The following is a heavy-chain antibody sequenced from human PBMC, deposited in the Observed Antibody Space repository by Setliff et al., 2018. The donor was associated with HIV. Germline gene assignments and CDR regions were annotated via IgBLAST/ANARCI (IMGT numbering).Heavy chain of an antibody. CDR1: GYIFTNFD. CDR2: MNPDSGNT. CDR3: ARPGNWGDRSMNY. D-gene: IGHD3-10*01. J-gene: IGHJ4*02. Sequence: ASVKVSCKGSGYIFTNFDINWVRQATGQGLEWMGWMNPDSGNTGYAQKFQGRVTMTRNTSISTAYMELSSLKSEDTAVYYCARPGNWGDRSMNYWGQGTLVTVSS. V-gene: IGHV1-8*01.